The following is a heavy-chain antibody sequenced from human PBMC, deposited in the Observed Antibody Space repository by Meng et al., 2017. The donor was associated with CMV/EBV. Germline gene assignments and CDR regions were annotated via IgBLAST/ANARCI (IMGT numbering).Heavy chain of an antibody. CDR1: GFTFSSYW. CDR3: ARGSNYRYFDY. V-gene: IGHV3-74*01. D-gene: IGHD4-11*01. CDR2: INSDGSST. J-gene: IGHJ4*02. Sequence: GGSLRLSCAASGFTFSSYWMHWVRQAPGKGLVWVSRINSDGSSTSYADSVKGRFTISRDNAKNSLYLQMNSLRAEDTAVYYCARGSNYRYFDYWGQGTLVTVSS.